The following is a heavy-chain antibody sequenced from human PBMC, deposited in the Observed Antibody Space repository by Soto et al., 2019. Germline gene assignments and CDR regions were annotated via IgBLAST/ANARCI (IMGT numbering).Heavy chain of an antibody. CDR3: AIRGLTKSEVRGYFDY. Sequence: GGSLRLSCAASGFTFSGYDMTWVRQAPGKGLEWVSAISGSGGSTNYGDSVKGRFTISRDNSKNTLFMQMNSLRAEDTAVYYCAIRGLTKSEVRGYFDYWGRGTLVTVSS. CDR2: ISGSGGST. J-gene: IGHJ4*02. CDR1: GFTFSGYD. D-gene: IGHD3-10*01. V-gene: IGHV3-23*01.